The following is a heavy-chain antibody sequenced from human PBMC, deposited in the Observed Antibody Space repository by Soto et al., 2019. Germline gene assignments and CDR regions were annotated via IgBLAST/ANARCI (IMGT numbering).Heavy chain of an antibody. Sequence: QITLKESGPTLVKPTQTLTLTCTFSGFSLTTRGVGVGWIRQPPGKAMDCLALIYWDDDTRYSPSLQSRLSITNDPSKNQVVLTMTNVDPVDTATYYCAHIPNYYQYAWVDPWGPGTLVSVSS. CDR2: IYWDDDT. D-gene: IGHD3-16*01. V-gene: IGHV2-5*02. CDR3: AHIPNYYQYAWVDP. J-gene: IGHJ5*02. CDR1: GFSLTTRGVG.